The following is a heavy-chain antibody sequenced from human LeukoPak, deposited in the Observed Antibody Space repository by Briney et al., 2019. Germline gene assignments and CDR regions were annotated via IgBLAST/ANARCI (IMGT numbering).Heavy chain of an antibody. D-gene: IGHD6-13*01. V-gene: IGHV3-21*01. CDR2: ISSSSSYI. CDR1: GFTFSSYS. J-gene: IGHJ5*02. CDR3: ARDKGIAAAGPNWFDP. Sequence: GGSLRLSCAASGFTFSSYSMNWVRQAPGKGLEWVSSISSSSSYIYYADSVKGRFTISRDNAKNSLYLQLNSLRAEDTAVYYCARDKGIAAAGPNWFDPWGQGTLVTVSS.